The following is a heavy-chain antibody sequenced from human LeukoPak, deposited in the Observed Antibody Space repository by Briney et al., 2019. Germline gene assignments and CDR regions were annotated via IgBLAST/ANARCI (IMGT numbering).Heavy chain of an antibody. Sequence: SVTVSCTASGGTFSNYAINWVRQAPGQGLEWMGGIIPIFGTANYAQKFQGRVTITADESTSTAYMELSSLRSEDTAVYYCARDLVDSGAFDIWGQGTMVTVSS. CDR2: IIPIFGTA. V-gene: IGHV1-69*13. J-gene: IGHJ3*02. CDR3: ARDLVDSGAFDI. CDR1: GGTFSNYA. D-gene: IGHD5-18*01.